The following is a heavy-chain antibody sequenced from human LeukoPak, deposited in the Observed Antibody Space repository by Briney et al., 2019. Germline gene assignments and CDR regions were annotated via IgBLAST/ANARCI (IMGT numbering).Heavy chain of an antibody. V-gene: IGHV1-2*06. Sequence: ASVKVSCKASGYTFTGYYMHWVRQAPGQGLEWMGRINPNSGGTNYAQKFQGRVTMTRDTSISTAYMELIRLRSYDTAVYYCATEKYSSSWYEIDYWGQGTLVTVSS. CDR1: GYTFTGYY. CDR2: INPNSGGT. J-gene: IGHJ4*02. D-gene: IGHD6-13*01. CDR3: ATEKYSSSWYEIDY.